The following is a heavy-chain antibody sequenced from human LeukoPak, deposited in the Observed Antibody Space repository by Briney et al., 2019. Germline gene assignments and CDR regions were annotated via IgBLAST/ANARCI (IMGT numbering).Heavy chain of an antibody. J-gene: IGHJ4*02. Sequence: GGSLRLSCAASGFTFSNYAMNWVRQAPGKGLEWVSSISSSSSYIYYADSVKGRFTISRDNAKNSLYLQMNSLRAEDTAVYYCARDFSGSGSYHYYWGQGTLVTVSS. CDR3: ARDFSGSGSYHYY. D-gene: IGHD3-10*01. CDR2: ISSSSSYI. CDR1: GFTFSNYA. V-gene: IGHV3-21*01.